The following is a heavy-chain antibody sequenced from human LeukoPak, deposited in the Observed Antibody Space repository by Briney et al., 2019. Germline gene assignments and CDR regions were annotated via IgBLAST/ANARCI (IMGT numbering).Heavy chain of an antibody. J-gene: IGHJ4*02. Sequence: ASVKVSCKASGYTFTNYDISWVRQAAGQGLEWMGWMNPYNGDTDFVQKFQGRLSITRNISISTAYMELSSLRSEDTAVYYCARAENSIAARLVFAYWGQGTLVTVSS. CDR3: ARAENSIAARLVFAY. CDR2: MNPYNGDT. CDR1: GYTFTNYD. D-gene: IGHD6-6*01. V-gene: IGHV1-8*03.